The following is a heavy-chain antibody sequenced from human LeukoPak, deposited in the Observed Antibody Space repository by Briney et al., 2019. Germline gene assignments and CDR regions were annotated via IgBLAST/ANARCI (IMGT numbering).Heavy chain of an antibody. J-gene: IGHJ6*02. CDR3: AGPDCSGGSCYSAYYYYYGMDV. CDR1: GFTFNTNA. D-gene: IGHD2-15*01. V-gene: IGHV3-33*08. CDR2: IWYDGSNK. Sequence: GGSLRLSCAASGFTFNTNAMSWVRQAPGKGLEWVAVIWYDGSNKYYADSVKGRFTISRDNSKNTLYLQMNSLRAEDTAVYYCAGPDCSGGSCYSAYYYYYGMDVWGQGTTVTVSS.